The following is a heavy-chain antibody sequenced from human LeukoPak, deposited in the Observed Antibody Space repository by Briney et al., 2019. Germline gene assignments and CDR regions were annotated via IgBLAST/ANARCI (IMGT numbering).Heavy chain of an antibody. J-gene: IGHJ4*02. Sequence: GGSLRLSCAASGFTFSNYWMIWVRQAPGKGLEWVSYISSSSSYTNYADSVKGRFTISRDNAKNSLYLQMNSLRAEDTAVYYCARGDTAMAPYYFDYWGQGTLVTVSS. CDR2: ISSSSSYT. CDR1: GFTFSNYW. D-gene: IGHD5-18*01. V-gene: IGHV3-11*05. CDR3: ARGDTAMAPYYFDY.